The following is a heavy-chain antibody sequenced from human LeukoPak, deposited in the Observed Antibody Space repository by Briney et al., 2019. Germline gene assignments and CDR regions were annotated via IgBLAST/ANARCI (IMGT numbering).Heavy chain of an antibody. CDR1: GGSISSSNW. V-gene: IGHV4-4*02. J-gene: IGHJ4*02. Sequence: PSGTLSLTCAVSGGSISSSNWWSWVRQPPGKGLEWIGEIYHSESTNYNPSLKSRVTISVDKSKNQFSLKLSSVAAADTAVYYCAGLVGRYSSGLYYYYFDYWGQGTLVTVSS. CDR2: IYHSEST. D-gene: IGHD3-22*01. CDR3: AGLVGRYSSGLYYYYFDY.